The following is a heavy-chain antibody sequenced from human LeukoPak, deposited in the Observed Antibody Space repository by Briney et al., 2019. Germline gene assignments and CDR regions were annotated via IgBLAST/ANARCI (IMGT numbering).Heavy chain of an antibody. Sequence: AGSLRLSCAASGFTFSSCAMSWFRQPPGKGLEWGSGISGSGGSTNYADSVKGRFTISRDNSKNTLYLQMNTLRAEDTAIYYCAKNSGMNGYDPLDYWGQGTLVGVSS. CDR1: GFTFSSCA. CDR3: AKNSGMNGYDPLDY. V-gene: IGHV3-23*01. CDR2: ISGSGGST. J-gene: IGHJ4*02. D-gene: IGHD1-26*01.